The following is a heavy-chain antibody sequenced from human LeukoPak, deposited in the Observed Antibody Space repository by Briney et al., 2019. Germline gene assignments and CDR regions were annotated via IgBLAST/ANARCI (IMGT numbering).Heavy chain of an antibody. Sequence: RGSLRLSCAASGFTSSSYWMHWVRQATGKGLVWVSRINSDGSTINYADSVKGRFTISRDSAKNTLYLQMNSLRAEDTAVYYCARGRGSHGLFDPGGQGTLVTVSS. CDR2: INSDGSTI. CDR3: ARGRGSHGLFDP. CDR1: GFTSSSYW. J-gene: IGHJ5*02. V-gene: IGHV3-74*01. D-gene: IGHD3-10*01.